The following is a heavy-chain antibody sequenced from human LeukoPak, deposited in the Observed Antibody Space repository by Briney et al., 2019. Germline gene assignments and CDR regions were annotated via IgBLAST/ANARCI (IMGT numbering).Heavy chain of an antibody. J-gene: IGHJ6*02. D-gene: IGHD3/OR15-3a*01. CDR2: IYNSGSS. CDR3: AGDRGWTNYYYGMDV. V-gene: IGHV4-59*01. CDR1: GGSISNSY. Sequence: SETLSLTCTVSGGSISNSYWSWLRQPPGKGLEWIGYIYNSGSSNYNPSLKSRVTISVDTSKNQFSLKLSSVTAADTAVYYCAGDRGWTNYYYGMDVWGQGTTVTVSS.